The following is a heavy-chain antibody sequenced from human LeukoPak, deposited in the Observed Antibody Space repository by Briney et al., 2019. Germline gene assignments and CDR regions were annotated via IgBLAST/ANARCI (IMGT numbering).Heavy chain of an antibody. CDR2: ISWNSGSI. CDR1: GFTFDDYA. D-gene: IGHD2-15*01. Sequence: PGGSLRLSCAASGFTFDDYAMHWVRHAPGKGLEWVSGISWNSGSIGYADSVKGRFTISRDNAKNSLYLQMNSLRAEDMALYYCAKGYCSGGSCSEGAFDIWGQGTMVTVSS. J-gene: IGHJ3*02. V-gene: IGHV3-9*03. CDR3: AKGYCSGGSCSEGAFDI.